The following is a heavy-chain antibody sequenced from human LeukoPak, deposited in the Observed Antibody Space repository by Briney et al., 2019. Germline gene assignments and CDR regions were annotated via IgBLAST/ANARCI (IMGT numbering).Heavy chain of an antibody. CDR2: IYYSGST. CDR1: GGSISSYY. D-gene: IGHD2-8*01. V-gene: IGHV4-59*12. CDR3: ARGRGAYCTNGVCFRNWFDP. J-gene: IGHJ5*02. Sequence: SETLSLTCTVSGGSISSYYWSWIRQPPGKGLEWIGYIYYSGSTNYNPSLKSRVTISVDTSKNQFSLKLSSVTAADTAVYYCARGRGAYCTNGVCFRNWFDPWGQGTLVTVSS.